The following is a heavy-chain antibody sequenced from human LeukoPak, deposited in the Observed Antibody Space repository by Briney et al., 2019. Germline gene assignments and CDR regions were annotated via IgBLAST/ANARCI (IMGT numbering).Heavy chain of an antibody. J-gene: IGHJ4*02. V-gene: IGHV3-21*06. CDR1: GFTFSSYS. Sequence: GGSLRLSCAAPGFTFSSYSMNWVRQAPGKGLEWVSSISSSSYIYSAESVKGRFTISRDNAKNSLYLQMNSLRVEDTAVYYCAREWHSGHEYWGQGTLVTVSS. CDR3: AREWHSGHEY. D-gene: IGHD5-12*01. CDR2: ISSSSYI.